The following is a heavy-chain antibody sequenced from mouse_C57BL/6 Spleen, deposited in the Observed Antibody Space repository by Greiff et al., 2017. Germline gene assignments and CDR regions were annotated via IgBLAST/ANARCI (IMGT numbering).Heavy chain of an antibody. CDR3: ARNDCYFFFDY. V-gene: IGHV1-53*01. CDR2: INPSNGGT. CDR1: GYTFTSSW. Sequence: QVQLQQPGTELVKPGASVKLSCKASGYTFTSSWMHWVKQRPGQGLEWIGNINPSNGGTNYNEKFKSKATLTVDKSSSPASLQLSSLTSEDSAVYYCARNDCYFFFDYWGQGTTLTVSS. J-gene: IGHJ2*01. D-gene: IGHD2-3*01.